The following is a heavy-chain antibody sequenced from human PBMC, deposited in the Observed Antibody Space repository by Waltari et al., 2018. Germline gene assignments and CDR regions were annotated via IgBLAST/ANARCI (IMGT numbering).Heavy chain of an antibody. D-gene: IGHD3-16*01. Sequence: EVQLVESGGGLVQPGGSLRLSCAASGFTFSSSWMSWVRAAQGNGLGWGANIKQDGREKSDGDSGKGRFTISRENAKNSLYLQMNSLRAEDTAVYYCARGGKFSDYWGQGTLVTVSS. J-gene: IGHJ4*02. CDR3: ARGGKFSDY. CDR2: IKQDGREK. CDR1: GFTFSSSW. V-gene: IGHV3-7*01.